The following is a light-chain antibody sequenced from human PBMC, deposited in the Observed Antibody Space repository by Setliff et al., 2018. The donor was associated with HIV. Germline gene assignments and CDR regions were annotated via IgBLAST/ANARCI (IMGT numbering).Light chain of an antibody. CDR1: SSDVGSYNY. J-gene: IGLJ2*01. CDR3: CSYAGSYTPVI. V-gene: IGLV2-11*01. Sequence: QSALTQPRSVSGSPGQSVTISCTGTSSDVGSYNYVSWYQQHTGKAPKLMIYDVTKRPSGVPNRFSGSKSGNTASLTISGLQAEDEADYYCCSYAGSYTPVIFGGGTKVTVL. CDR2: DVT.